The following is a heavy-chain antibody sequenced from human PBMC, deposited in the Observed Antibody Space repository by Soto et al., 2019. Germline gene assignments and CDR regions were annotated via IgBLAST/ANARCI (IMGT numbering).Heavy chain of an antibody. CDR3: ARVWSGYSRSWYGIDDY. V-gene: IGHV4-34*01. J-gene: IGHJ4*02. CDR2: INHSGST. CDR1: GGSFSGYY. Sequence: QVQLQQWGAGLLKPSETLSLTCAVYGGSFSGYYWSWIRQPPGKGLEWIGEINHSGSTNYNPSLKCRVTISVDTSNNQFSLKLSSVTAADTAVYYCARVWSGYSRSWYGIDDYWGQGTLVTVSS. D-gene: IGHD6-13*01.